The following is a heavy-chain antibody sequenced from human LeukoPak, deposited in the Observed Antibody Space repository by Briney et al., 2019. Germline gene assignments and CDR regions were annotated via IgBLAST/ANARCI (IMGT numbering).Heavy chain of an antibody. Sequence: GSLRLSCAASGFTFSSYGMHWVRQAPGKGLEWIGSIYYSGSTYYNPSLKSRVTISVDTSKNQFSLKLSSVTAADTAVYYCARDQRRMVTFDYWGQGTLVTVSS. CDR2: IYYSGST. D-gene: IGHD5-18*01. J-gene: IGHJ4*02. CDR3: ARDQRRMVTFDY. V-gene: IGHV4-39*07. CDR1: GFTFSSYG.